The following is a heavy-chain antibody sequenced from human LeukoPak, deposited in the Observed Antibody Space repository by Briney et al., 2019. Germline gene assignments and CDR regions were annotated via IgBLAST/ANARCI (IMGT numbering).Heavy chain of an antibody. J-gene: IGHJ6*02. D-gene: IGHD2-2*01. CDR2: IIPIFGTA. CDR3: ARDSCSSTSCERILHYYGMDV. CDR1: GGTFSSYA. V-gene: IGHV1-69*13. Sequence: ASVKVSCKASGGTFSSYAISWVRQAPGQGLEWMGGIIPIFGTANYAQKFQGRVTITADESTSTAYMELSSLRSEDTAVYYCARDSCSSTSCERILHYYGMDVWGQGTTVTVSS.